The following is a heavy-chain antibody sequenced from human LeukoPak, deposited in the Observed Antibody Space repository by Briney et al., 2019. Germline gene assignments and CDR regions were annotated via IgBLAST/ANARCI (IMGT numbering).Heavy chain of an antibody. Sequence: ASVKVSCKASGYTLTSYGISWVRQAPGQGLEWMGWISAYNGNTNYAQKLQGRVTMTTDTSTSTAYMELRSLRSDDTAVYYCARGSRPYSIYAFDIWGQGTMVTVSS. CDR2: ISAYNGNT. D-gene: IGHD2-21*01. J-gene: IGHJ3*02. CDR3: ARGSRPYSIYAFDI. CDR1: GYTLTSYG. V-gene: IGHV1-18*01.